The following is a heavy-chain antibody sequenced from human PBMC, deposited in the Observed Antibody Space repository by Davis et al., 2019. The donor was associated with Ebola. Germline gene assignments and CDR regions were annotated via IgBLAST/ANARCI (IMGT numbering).Heavy chain of an antibody. V-gene: IGHV4-39*01. CDR3: ARRGYSYGPLGPFDY. CDR1: GGSISSYY. D-gene: IGHD5-18*01. CDR2: IYYSGST. Sequence: MPSETLSLTCTVSGGSISSYYWGWIRQPPGKGLEWIGSIYYSGSTYYNPSLKSRVTISVDTSKNQFSLKLSSVTAADTAVYYCARRGYSYGPLGPFDYWGQGTLVTVSS. J-gene: IGHJ4*02.